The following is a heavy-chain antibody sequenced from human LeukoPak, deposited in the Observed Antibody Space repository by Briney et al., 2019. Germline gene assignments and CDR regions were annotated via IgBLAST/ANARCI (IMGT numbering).Heavy chain of an antibody. CDR3: AREQQPSWFDP. Sequence: PSETLSLTCTVSGGSISSSSYYWGWIRQPPGKGLEWIGSIYYSGSTYYNPSLKSRVTISVDTSKNQFSLKLSSVTAADTAVYYCAREQQPSWFDPWGQGTLVTVSS. V-gene: IGHV4-39*02. CDR2: IYYSGST. D-gene: IGHD6-13*01. CDR1: GGSISSSSYY. J-gene: IGHJ5*02.